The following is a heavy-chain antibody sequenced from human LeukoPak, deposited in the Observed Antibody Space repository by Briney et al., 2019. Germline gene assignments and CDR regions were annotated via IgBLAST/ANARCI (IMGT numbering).Heavy chain of an antibody. V-gene: IGHV4-59*01. CDR2: IYYSGST. J-gene: IGHJ4*02. Sequence: KPSETLSLTCTVSGGSISSYYWSWIRQPPGKGLEWIGNIYYSGSTNYNPPLKSRLTISVDPSKNQFSLKLSSVTAADTAVYYCAREGAFDYWGQGTLVTVSS. CDR3: AREGAFDY. CDR1: GGSISSYY. D-gene: IGHD1-26*01.